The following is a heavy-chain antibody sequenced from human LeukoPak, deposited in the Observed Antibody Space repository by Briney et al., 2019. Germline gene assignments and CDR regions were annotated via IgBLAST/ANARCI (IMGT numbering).Heavy chain of an antibody. CDR2: IYHSGST. CDR3: ARDRGVVVVAATFDY. D-gene: IGHD2-15*01. CDR1: GGSISSNSYY. V-gene: IGHV4-39*07. Sequence: SETLSLTCTVSGGSISSNSYYWGWIRQPPGKGLEWIGSIYHSGSTYYNPSLKSRVTISVDTSKNQFSLKLSSVTAADTAVYYCARDRGVVVVAATFDYWGQGTLVTVSS. J-gene: IGHJ4*02.